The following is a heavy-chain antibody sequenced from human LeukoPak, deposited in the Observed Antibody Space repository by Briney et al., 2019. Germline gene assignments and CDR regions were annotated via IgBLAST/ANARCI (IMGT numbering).Heavy chain of an antibody. Sequence: ASVKVSCKASGYTFTSYDINWVRQATGQGLEWMGWTNPNSGNTGYAQKFQGRVTMTRNTSISTAYMELSSLRSEDTAVYYCARGLSRYYHDSSGYSKPYYFDYWGQGTLVTVSS. CDR1: GYTFTSYD. D-gene: IGHD3-22*01. CDR2: TNPNSGNT. CDR3: ARGLSRYYHDSSGYSKPYYFDY. J-gene: IGHJ4*02. V-gene: IGHV1-8*01.